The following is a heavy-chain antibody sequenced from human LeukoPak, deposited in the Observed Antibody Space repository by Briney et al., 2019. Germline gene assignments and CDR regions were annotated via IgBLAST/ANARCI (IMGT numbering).Heavy chain of an antibody. V-gene: IGHV4-59*01. CDR3: ARGVNSGYFDY. CDR2: IYYSGST. Sequence: TPSETLSLTCTVSGGSINSYYWTWIRQPPGKGLEWIGYIYYSGSTNYNPSLKSRVTISVDTSKNQFSLKLTSVTAADTAVYYCARGVNSGYFDYCGQGTLVTVSS. D-gene: IGHD1-26*01. J-gene: IGHJ4*02. CDR1: GGSINSYY.